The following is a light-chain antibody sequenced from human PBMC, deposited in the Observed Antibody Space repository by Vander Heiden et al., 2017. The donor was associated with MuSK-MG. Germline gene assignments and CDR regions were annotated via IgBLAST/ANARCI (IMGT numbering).Light chain of an antibody. Sequence: SYVLTQPPSVSVAPGQTARITCGGNNIGSKSVNWYQQKPGQAPVLVVYDDSDRPSGIPEGFSGSNSGNTATLTISRVEAGDEADYYCQVWDSSSDHYVFGTGTKVTVL. J-gene: IGLJ1*01. CDR2: DDS. V-gene: IGLV3-21*02. CDR3: QVWDSSSDHYV. CDR1: NIGSKS.